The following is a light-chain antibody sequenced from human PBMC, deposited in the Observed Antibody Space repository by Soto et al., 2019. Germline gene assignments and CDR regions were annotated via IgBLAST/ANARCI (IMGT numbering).Light chain of an antibody. CDR3: QQSYSTRGT. CDR2: AAS. V-gene: IGKV1-39*01. J-gene: IGKJ1*01. CDR1: QSISSY. Sequence: DIQMTQYRPSLSASVGDRVTITCRASQSISSYLNWYQQKPGKAPKLLIYAASSLQSGVPSRFSGSGSGTDFTLTICSLQPEDFATYYCQQSYSTRGTFGQGIKVDIK.